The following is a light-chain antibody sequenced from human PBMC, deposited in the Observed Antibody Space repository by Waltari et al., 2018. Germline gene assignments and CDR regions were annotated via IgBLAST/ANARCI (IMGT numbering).Light chain of an antibody. J-gene: IGKJ4*01. V-gene: IGKV1D-12*01. CDR3: RQADSLPLT. Sequence: DIQMTQSPSSVSSSVGDTVTITCRASQRITSWLAWYQQKPGKAPKLLIYAASSLQSGVPSRFSGSGSGADFTLTISSLQPEDFATYYCRQADSLPLTFGGGTKVEIK. CDR2: AAS. CDR1: QRITSW.